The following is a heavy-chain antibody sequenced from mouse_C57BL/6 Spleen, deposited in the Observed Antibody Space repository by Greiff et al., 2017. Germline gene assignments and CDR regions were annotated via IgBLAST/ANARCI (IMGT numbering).Heavy chain of an antibody. Sequence: VQLQQSGPELVKPGSSVQISCKASGYAFSSSWMNWVKQRPGKGLEWIGRIYPGDGDTNYNGKFKGKATLTAEKSSSSAYMQLSSLTSEDSAFYFCERGGDSTGYDYFNYWGQGTTLTVSS. CDR1: GYAFSSSW. D-gene: IGHD3-2*02. J-gene: IGHJ2*01. CDR3: ERGGDSTGYDYFNY. CDR2: IYPGDGDT. V-gene: IGHV1-82*01.